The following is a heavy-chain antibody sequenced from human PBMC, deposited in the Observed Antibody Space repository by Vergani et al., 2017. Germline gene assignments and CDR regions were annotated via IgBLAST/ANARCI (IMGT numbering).Heavy chain of an antibody. V-gene: IGHV5-51*01. CDR1: GYSFTNYW. D-gene: IGHD3-22*01. Sequence: EVQLVQSGAEVKKPGASLKISCQISGYSFTNYWIGWVRQMPGKGLEWMGIIHPADSDTRYSTSFQGQVTISVDKSISTANLRRSSLRASDSAMYYCARMDGRDSSGSKYFDYWGQGTLVTVSS. J-gene: IGHJ4*02. CDR3: ARMDGRDSSGSKYFDY. CDR2: IHPADSDT.